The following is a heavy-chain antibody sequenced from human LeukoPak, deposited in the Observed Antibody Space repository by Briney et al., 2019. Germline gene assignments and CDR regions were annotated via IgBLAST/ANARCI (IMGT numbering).Heavy chain of an antibody. V-gene: IGHV3-66*01. J-gene: IGHJ4*02. CDR3: ARAPPYSCGGDCSFDY. CDR2: IYSGGST. CDR1: GFAVSSNY. Sequence: GGSLRLSCAASGFAVSSNYMSWVRQAPGKGLEWISFIYSGGSTSYADSVKGRFTISRDNSKNTLNLQMNSLKAEDTAVYYCARAPPYSCGGDCSFDYWGQGTLVTVSS. D-gene: IGHD2-21*02.